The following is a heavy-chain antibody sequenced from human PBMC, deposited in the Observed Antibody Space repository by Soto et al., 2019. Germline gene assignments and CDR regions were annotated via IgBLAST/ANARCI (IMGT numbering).Heavy chain of an antibody. J-gene: IGHJ3*02. CDR3: ARALAAPHAFDI. CDR1: GGTFSSYA. CDR2: IIPIFGTA. D-gene: IGHD6-6*01. V-gene: IGHV1-69*13. Sequence: RASVKVSCKASGGTFSSYAISWVRQAPGQGLEWMGGIIPIFGTANYAQKFQGRVTITADESTSTAYMELSSLRSEDTAVYYCARALAAPHAFDIWGQGTMVTVSS.